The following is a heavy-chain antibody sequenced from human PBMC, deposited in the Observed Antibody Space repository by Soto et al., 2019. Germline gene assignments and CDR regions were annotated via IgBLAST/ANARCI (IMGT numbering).Heavy chain of an antibody. CDR2: IWYDGSNK. D-gene: IGHD6-19*01. CDR1: GFTFSSYG. J-gene: IGHJ4*02. Sequence: GGSLRLSCAASGFTFSSYGMHWVRQAPGKGLEWVAVIWYDGSNKYYADSVKGRFTISRDNSKNTLYLQMNSLRAEDTAVYYCARARGIAVAGTRSCLDYWGQGTLVTVSS. CDR3: ARARGIAVAGTRSCLDY. V-gene: IGHV3-33*01.